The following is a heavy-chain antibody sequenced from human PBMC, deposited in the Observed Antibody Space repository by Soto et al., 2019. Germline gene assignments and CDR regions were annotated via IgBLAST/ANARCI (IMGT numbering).Heavy chain of an antibody. CDR1: GGSMSSYY. CDR3: ARADPDASVGY. J-gene: IGHJ4*02. D-gene: IGHD2-15*01. Sequence: XTLSLLCTVSGGSMSSYYWTWLRQSPGRGLEWIGYISYSGSTYYNPSLKSRVTISADKSKNQFSLMMNSMIAADTAVYYCARADPDASVGYWGQGTLGTVS. V-gene: IGHV4-59*01. CDR2: ISYSGST.